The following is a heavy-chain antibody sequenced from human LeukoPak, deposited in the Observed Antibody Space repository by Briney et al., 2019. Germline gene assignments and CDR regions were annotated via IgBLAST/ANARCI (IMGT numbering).Heavy chain of an antibody. CDR2: INHSGST. Sequence: PSETLSLTCAVYGGSFSGYYWSWIRQPPGKGLEWIGEINHSGSTNYNPSLKSRVTISVDTSKNQFSLKLSSVTAADTAVYYCARAHSSSWDDYWGQGTLATVSS. CDR1: GGSFSGYY. J-gene: IGHJ4*02. D-gene: IGHD6-13*01. V-gene: IGHV4-34*01. CDR3: ARAHSSSWDDY.